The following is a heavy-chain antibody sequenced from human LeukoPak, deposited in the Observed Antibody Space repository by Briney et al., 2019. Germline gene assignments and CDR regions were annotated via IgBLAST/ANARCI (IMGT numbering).Heavy chain of an antibody. D-gene: IGHD3-10*01. V-gene: IGHV3-23*01. CDR3: ARGGTNYYYMDV. CDR2: ISGSGDRT. CDR1: SFTFSSYV. J-gene: IGHJ6*03. Sequence: GGSLRLSCGASSFTFSSYVMSWVRQAPGKGLEWVSAISGSGDRTFYADSVKGRLTISRDNSKNTLYLQLNTVRAEDTALYYCARGGTNYYYMDVWGNGTTVTVSS.